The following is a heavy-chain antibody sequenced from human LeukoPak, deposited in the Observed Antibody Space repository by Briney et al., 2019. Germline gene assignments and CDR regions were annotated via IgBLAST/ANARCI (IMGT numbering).Heavy chain of an antibody. CDR1: GGSISSSSYY. CDR3: ARLKHRYPDY. Sequence: KTSETLSLTCTVSGGSISSSSYYWGWIRQPPGKGLEWIGSIYYSGSTYYNPSLKSRVTISVDTSKNQFSLKLSSVTAADTAVYYCARLKHRYPDYWGQGTLVTVSS. J-gene: IGHJ4*02. V-gene: IGHV4-39*01. D-gene: IGHD2-2*02. CDR2: IYYSGST.